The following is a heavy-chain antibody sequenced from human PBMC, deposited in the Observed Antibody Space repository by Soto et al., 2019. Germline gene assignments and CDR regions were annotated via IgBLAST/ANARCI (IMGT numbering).Heavy chain of an antibody. D-gene: IGHD2-2*01. CDR2: IYYSGST. J-gene: IGHJ5*02. CDR3: ARGYCSSSSCPAYCFDP. CDR1: GGSISSNDYY. Sequence: QVQLQESGPGLVKPSQTLSLTCTVSGGSISSNDYYWSWIRQPPGKGLEWIGYIYYSGSTYYNPSLKSRVTISVDMSNNQFSLKQSSVTAADTAVYFCARGYCSSSSCPAYCFDPWRQGTLVTVSS. V-gene: IGHV4-30-4*01.